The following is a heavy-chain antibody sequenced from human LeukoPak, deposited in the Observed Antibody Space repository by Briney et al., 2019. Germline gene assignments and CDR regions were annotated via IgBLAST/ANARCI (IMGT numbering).Heavy chain of an antibody. J-gene: IGHJ4*02. Sequence: PGGSLRLSCVAPGFIFSDHYVDWVRQAPGKGLEHVARIRNKVNSYSTEHAASVKGRFTISRDDSKNSLYLQMNSLEIEDTAVYYCVRTSLQGNGWSDFDSWGQGTLVTVSS. CDR1: GFIFSDHY. CDR2: IRNKVNSYST. CDR3: VRTSLQGNGWSDFDS. D-gene: IGHD2-15*01. V-gene: IGHV3-72*01.